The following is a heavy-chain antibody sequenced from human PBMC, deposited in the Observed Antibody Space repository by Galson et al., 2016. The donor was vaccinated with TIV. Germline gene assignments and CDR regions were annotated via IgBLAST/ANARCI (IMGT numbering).Heavy chain of an antibody. J-gene: IGHJ4*02. CDR2: ISTTGTT. D-gene: IGHD6-25*01. CDR1: DDSFSTNSYC. V-gene: IGHV4-61*09. CDR3: ARGLTSSSGSRCYFDN. Sequence: TLSLTCTVSDDSFSTNSYCWTWIRQPAGKGLEWIGYISTTGTTNYNPSLKSRVAISMDTSKSQFSLKFSSVTAADTALYFCARGLTSSSGSRCYFDNWGQGKLVTVSS.